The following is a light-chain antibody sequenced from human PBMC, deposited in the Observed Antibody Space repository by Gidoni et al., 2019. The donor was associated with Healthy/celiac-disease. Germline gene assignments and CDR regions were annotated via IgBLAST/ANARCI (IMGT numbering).Light chain of an antibody. Sequence: QSALTQPASVSGSPGQSLTISCTGTSSDVGSYNLVSWYHQHPGKAPKLMIYEGSKRPSGVSNRFSGSKSGNTASLTISGLQAEDEADYYCCSYAGSSTFPVFGGGTKLTVL. CDR3: CSYAGSSTFPV. J-gene: IGLJ2*01. CDR1: SSDVGSYNL. V-gene: IGLV2-23*03. CDR2: EGS.